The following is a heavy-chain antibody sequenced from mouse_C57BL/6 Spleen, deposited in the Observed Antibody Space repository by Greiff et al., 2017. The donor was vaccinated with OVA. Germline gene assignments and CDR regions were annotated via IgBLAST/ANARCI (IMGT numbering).Heavy chain of an antibody. CDR2: ISGGGGNT. Sequence: KLVESGGGLVKPGGSLKLSCAASGFTFSSYTMSWVRQTPEKRLEWVATISGGGGNTYYPDSVKGRFTISRDNAKNTLYLQMSSLRSEDTALYYCARHYDYDWYFDVWGTGTTVTVSS. V-gene: IGHV5-9*01. D-gene: IGHD2-4*01. J-gene: IGHJ1*03. CDR1: GFTFSSYT. CDR3: ARHYDYDWYFDV.